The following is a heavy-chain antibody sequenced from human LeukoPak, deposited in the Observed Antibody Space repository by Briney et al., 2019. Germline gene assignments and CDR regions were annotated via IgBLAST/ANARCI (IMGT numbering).Heavy chain of an antibody. CDR2: IYYTGST. J-gene: IGHJ6*03. CDR1: GGSISSYY. CDR3: ARSGTYFYYYMDV. V-gene: IGHV4-59*01. D-gene: IGHD3-3*01. Sequence: SETLSLTCTVSGGSISSYYWSWIRQPPGKGLEWFGYIYYTGSTNYNPSLEGRVTISADTSKNQFSLKLSSATAADTAVYYCARSGTYFYYYMDVWGKGTTVTVSS.